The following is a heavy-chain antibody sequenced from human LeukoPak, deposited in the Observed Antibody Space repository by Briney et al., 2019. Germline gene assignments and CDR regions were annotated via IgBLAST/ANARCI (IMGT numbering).Heavy chain of an antibody. V-gene: IGHV4-61*02. CDR3: ARGRIARLPYFDY. J-gene: IGHJ4*02. CDR2: IYTSGST. Sequence: SETLSLTCTVSGGSISSGSYYWSWIRQPAGKGLEWIGRIYTSGSTKYNPSLKSRVTISVDTSKNQFSLKLSSVTAADTAVYYCARGRIARLPYFDYWGQGTLVTVSS. CDR1: GGSISSGSYY. D-gene: IGHD5-18*01.